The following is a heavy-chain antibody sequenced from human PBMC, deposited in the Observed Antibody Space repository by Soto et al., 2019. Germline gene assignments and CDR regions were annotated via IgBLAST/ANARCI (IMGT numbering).Heavy chain of an antibody. CDR3: AAAKHNWNAVVPYYYYGMDV. CDR2: IVVGSGNT. V-gene: IGHV1-58*01. D-gene: IGHD1-1*01. CDR1: GFTFTSSA. Sequence: QMQLVQSGPEVKKPGTSVKVSCKASGFTFTSSAVQWVRQARGQRLEWIGWIVVGSGNTNYAQKFQERVTITRDMSTSTAYMELSSLRSEDTAVYYCAAAKHNWNAVVPYYYYGMDVWGQGTTVTVSS. J-gene: IGHJ6*02.